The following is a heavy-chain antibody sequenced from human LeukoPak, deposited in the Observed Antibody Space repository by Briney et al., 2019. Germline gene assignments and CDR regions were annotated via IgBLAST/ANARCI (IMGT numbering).Heavy chain of an antibody. V-gene: IGHV4-39*07. D-gene: IGHD5-18*01. CDR2: IYYSGST. CDR3: AKYSYGWGDYYYYGMDV. J-gene: IGHJ6*02. Sequence: SETLSLTCTVSGGSISTCSFYWGWIRQPPGKGLEWIGNIYYSGSTYYNPSLKSQVTLSVDTSKNQFSLKLYSVTAADTAVYYCAKYSYGWGDYYYYGMDVWGQGTTVTVSS. CDR1: GGSISTCSFY.